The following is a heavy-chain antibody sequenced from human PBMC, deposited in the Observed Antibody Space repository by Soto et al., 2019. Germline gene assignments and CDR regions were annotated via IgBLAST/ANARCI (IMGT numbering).Heavy chain of an antibody. J-gene: IGHJ5*02. CDR2: MYYTGNK. CDR1: GGSISSSTYY. CDR3: ATRSTSSLESLFDT. D-gene: IGHD6-6*01. V-gene: IGHV4-39*01. Sequence: SETLSLTCTVSGGSISSSTYYWDWIRQPPGKGLEWIGAMYYTGNKNYNPSLESRVTMSVDTSQNQFSLKLSSVTPTDTAVHYRATRSTSSLESLFDTWGRGILVTVSS.